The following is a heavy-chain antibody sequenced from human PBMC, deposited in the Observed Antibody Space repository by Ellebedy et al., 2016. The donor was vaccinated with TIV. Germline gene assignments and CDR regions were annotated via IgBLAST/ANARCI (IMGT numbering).Heavy chain of an antibody. CDR3: AKLRLRDAFDI. Sequence: GESLKISCAASGFTFSSYWMSWVRQAPGKGLEWVANIKQDGSEKYYADSVKGRFTISRDNSKNTLYLQMNSLRAEDTAVYYCAKLRLRDAFDIWGQGTVVTVSS. J-gene: IGHJ3*02. CDR1: GFTFSSYW. CDR2: IKQDGSEK. D-gene: IGHD6-25*01. V-gene: IGHV3-7*01.